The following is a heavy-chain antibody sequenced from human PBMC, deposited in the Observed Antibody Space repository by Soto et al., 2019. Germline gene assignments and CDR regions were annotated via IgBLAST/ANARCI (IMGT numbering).Heavy chain of an antibody. Sequence: GASVKVSCKASGYTFTTYQMHRVRQAPGQGLEWMGIVNPSSHSTSYAQKFQGRVTMTSDTSTSTVYMELSSLRSEVTAVYYCARDSSNWSSDHWSQGTLVTVSS. J-gene: IGHJ4*02. D-gene: IGHD6-13*01. CDR1: GYTFTTYQ. CDR3: ARDSSNWSSDH. V-gene: IGHV1-46*01. CDR2: VNPSSHST.